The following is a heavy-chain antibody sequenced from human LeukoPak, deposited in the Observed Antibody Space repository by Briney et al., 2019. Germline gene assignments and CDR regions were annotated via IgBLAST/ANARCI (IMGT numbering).Heavy chain of an antibody. D-gene: IGHD2-2*02. CDR3: ASGGRPMEYQLLYLGWFDP. CDR2: IIPIFGTA. Sequence: SVKVSCKASGGTFSSYAISWVRQAPGQGLEWMGGIIPIFGTANYARKFQGRVTITADESTSTAYMELSSLRSEDTAVYYCASGGRPMEYQLLYLGWFDPWGQGTLVTVSS. V-gene: IGHV1-69*13. CDR1: GGTFSSYA. J-gene: IGHJ5*02.